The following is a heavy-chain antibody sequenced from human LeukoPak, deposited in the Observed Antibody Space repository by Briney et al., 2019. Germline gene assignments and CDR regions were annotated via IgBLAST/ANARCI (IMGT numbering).Heavy chain of an antibody. Sequence: GGSLRLSCAASGFTFSSYWMGWVRQAPGKGLEWVANIKQDGSEKYYVDSVKGRFTISRDNAKNSLYLQMNSLRAEDTAVYYCARDLGSGSSGYDLWGQGTLVTVSS. J-gene: IGHJ4*02. V-gene: IGHV3-7*01. CDR1: GFTFSSYW. D-gene: IGHD3-22*01. CDR3: ARDLGSGSSGYDL. CDR2: IKQDGSEK.